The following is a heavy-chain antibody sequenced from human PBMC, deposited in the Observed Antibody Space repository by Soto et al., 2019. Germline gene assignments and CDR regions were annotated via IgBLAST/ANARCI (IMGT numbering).Heavy chain of an antibody. V-gene: IGHV1-69*13. CDR1: GVTFNRQD. J-gene: IGHJ4*02. D-gene: IGHD5-12*01. CDR2: IIPMFGTP. CDR3: EKRGGTDGYRFDY. Sequence: ASVKVSCKASGVTFNRQDMRWVRQAPGQGLEWMGGIIPMFGTPHYAEKFQDRVTITADESTGTAYLELSSLTSEDTAVYYCEKRGGTDGYRFDYWGPGTLVTVSS.